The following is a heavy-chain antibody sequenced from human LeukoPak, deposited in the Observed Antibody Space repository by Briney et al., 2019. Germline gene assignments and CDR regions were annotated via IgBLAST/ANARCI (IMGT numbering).Heavy chain of an antibody. J-gene: IGHJ4*02. Sequence: PSETLSLTCTVSGGSISSSSYYWGWIRQPPGKGLEWISGISGSGASTYYADSVKGRFTISRDDSRNTLYLQMNSLRGDDTAVYYCAKDVGKWESLHFFDYWGQGTLVTVSS. D-gene: IGHD1-26*01. V-gene: IGHV3-23*01. CDR3: AKDVGKWESLHFFDY. CDR1: GGSISSSSYY. CDR2: ISGSGAST.